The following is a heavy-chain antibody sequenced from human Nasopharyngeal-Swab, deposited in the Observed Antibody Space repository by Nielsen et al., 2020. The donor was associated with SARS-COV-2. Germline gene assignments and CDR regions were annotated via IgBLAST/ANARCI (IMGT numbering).Heavy chain of an antibody. CDR2: IYYSGST. J-gene: IGHJ4*02. D-gene: IGHD3-3*01. CDR1: GGSISSGGYY. V-gene: IGHV4-31*03. Sequence: SETLSLTCTVSGGSISSGGYYWSWIRQHPGKGLEWIGYIYYSGSTYYNPSLKSRVTISVDTSKNHFSLKLSSVTAADTAVYYCARETANYDFFQYIDYWGQGTLVNVSS. CDR3: ARETANYDFFQYIDY.